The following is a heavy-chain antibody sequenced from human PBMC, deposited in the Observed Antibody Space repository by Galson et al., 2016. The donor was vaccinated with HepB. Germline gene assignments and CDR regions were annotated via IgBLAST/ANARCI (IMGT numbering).Heavy chain of an antibody. J-gene: IGHJ4*02. D-gene: IGHD4-11*01. CDR3: YHQMNTVPC. Sequence: SLRLSCAASGFTFNNYWMSWVRQAPGKGLEWVANIKHDGSVEDYVDSVKGRFTISRDNARNSLYLQMNSLRAEDTAVYYCYHQMNTVPCWGQGTLVTVSS. V-gene: IGHV3-7*01. CDR1: GFTFNNYW. CDR2: IKHDGSVE.